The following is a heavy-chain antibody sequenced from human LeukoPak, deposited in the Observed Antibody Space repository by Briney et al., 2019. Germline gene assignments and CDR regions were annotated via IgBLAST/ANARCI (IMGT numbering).Heavy chain of an antibody. CDR2: ISSDSNHR. D-gene: IGHD3-3*01. CDR1: GFTFSTYN. CDR3: ARVAFGLYVMDV. J-gene: IGHJ6*02. V-gene: IGHV3-21*01. Sequence: GGSLRLSCAASGFTFSTYNMNWVRQAPGKGLEWVSSISSDSNHRFYADSLKGRFTISRDNAKNSLYLQLIGLRAEDTAVYYCARVAFGLYVMDVWGQGTTVTVSS.